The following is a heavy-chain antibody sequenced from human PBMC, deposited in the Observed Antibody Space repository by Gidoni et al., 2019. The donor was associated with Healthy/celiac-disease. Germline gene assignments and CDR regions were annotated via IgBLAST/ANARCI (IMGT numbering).Heavy chain of an antibody. CDR1: GGPISSGGYY. V-gene: IGHV4-31*03. D-gene: IGHD6-19*01. J-gene: IGHJ4*02. Sequence: QVQLQESGPGLVKPSQTLSLTCTVSGGPISSGGYYWSWIRQHPGKGLEWIGYIYYSGSTYYNPSLKSRVTISVDTSKNQFSLKLSSVTAADTAVYYCARGIAVAGTSPGLDYWGQGTLVTVSS. CDR3: ARGIAVAGTSPGLDY. CDR2: IYYSGST.